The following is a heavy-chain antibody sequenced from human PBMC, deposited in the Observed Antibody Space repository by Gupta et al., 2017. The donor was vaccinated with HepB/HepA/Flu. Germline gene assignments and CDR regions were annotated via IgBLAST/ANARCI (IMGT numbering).Heavy chain of an antibody. CDR3: ARVTIPNYYGMDV. D-gene: IGHD3-3*01. CDR2: ISSSGSTR. V-gene: IGHV3-48*03. CDR1: GFTLSSYE. Sequence: EVQLVESGGDWVQPGGSLRLSCAASGFTLSSYEMNWGRQAPGKGLEWISYISSSGSTRYYADSVKGRFTISRDNAKNSLYVEMNSLRAEDTALYYCARVTIPNYYGMDVWGQGTTVTVSS. J-gene: IGHJ6*02.